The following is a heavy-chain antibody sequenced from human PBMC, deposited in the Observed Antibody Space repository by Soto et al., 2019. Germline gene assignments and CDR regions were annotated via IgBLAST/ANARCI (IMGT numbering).Heavy chain of an antibody. Sequence: GASVKVSCKASGYNFTDYHMHWVRQAPGRGLEWMGWINRNSGGTNYAQRFQGRVTMTRDTSISTAYMELSMLRSDDTAVYYCARAGGYNYVHGMDVWGQGTPVTVSS. CDR2: INRNSGGT. V-gene: IGHV1-2*02. CDR3: ARAGGYNYVHGMDV. D-gene: IGHD5-12*01. CDR1: GYNFTDYH. J-gene: IGHJ6*02.